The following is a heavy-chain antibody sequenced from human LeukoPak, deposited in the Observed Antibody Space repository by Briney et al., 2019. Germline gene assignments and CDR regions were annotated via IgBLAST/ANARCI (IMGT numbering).Heavy chain of an antibody. CDR3: ARESGDYVFEYYFDY. J-gene: IGHJ4*02. V-gene: IGHV4-38-2*02. Sequence: PSETLSLTCTVSGYSISSGYYWGWIRQPPGKGLEWIGSIYHSGSTYYNPSLKSRVTISVDTSKNQFSLKLSSVTAADTAVYYCARESGDYVFEYYFDYWGQGTLVTVSS. D-gene: IGHD4-17*01. CDR1: GYSISSGYY. CDR2: IYHSGST.